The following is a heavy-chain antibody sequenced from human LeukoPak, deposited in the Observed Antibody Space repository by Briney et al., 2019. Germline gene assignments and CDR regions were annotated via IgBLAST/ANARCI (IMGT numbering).Heavy chain of an antibody. CDR2: IYSGST. V-gene: IGHV4-39*01. Sequence: PSETLSLTCTVSGGSISSSSYFWGWIRQPPGKGLEWIGSIYSGSTYYNPSLKSRVTISVDMSKNQFSMKLSSVTAADTAVYYCASALWFGELELDPWGQGTLVTVSS. D-gene: IGHD3-10*01. CDR3: ASALWFGELELDP. J-gene: IGHJ5*02. CDR1: GGSISSSSYF.